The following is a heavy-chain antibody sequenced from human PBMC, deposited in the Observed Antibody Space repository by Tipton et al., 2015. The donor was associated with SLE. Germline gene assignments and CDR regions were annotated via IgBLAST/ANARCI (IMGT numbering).Heavy chain of an antibody. CDR3: ARRGTYPYYFDY. J-gene: IGHJ4*02. Sequence: TLSLTCTVSGGSISSHYWSWIRRPPGKALEWIAYINYSGSTNYNPSLKSRVTMSVDTSKNQFSLKLNSVTAADTAVYYCARRGTYPYYFDYWGQGMLVTVSS. V-gene: IGHV4-59*08. CDR1: GGSISSHY. CDR2: INYSGST.